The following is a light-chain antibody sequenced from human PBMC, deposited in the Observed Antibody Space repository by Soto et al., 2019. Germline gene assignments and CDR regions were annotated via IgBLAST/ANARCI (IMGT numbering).Light chain of an antibody. J-gene: IGKJ1*01. Sequence: DIQMTQSPSTLSASVGNRVTITCRASQSISSWLAWYQQKPGTAPKLLIYKASNLESGVPSRFSGSGSGTGFTLTISNVQPDDFATYYCQQYNSYSPWTFGQGTKVEIK. CDR3: QQYNSYSPWT. CDR2: KAS. CDR1: QSISSW. V-gene: IGKV1-5*03.